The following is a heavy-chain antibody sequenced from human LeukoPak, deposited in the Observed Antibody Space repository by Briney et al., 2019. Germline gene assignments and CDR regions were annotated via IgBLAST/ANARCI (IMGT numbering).Heavy chain of an antibody. CDR2: INPNSGGT. D-gene: IGHD6-19*01. CDR1: GYTFTGYY. V-gene: IGHV1-2*06. Sequence: ASVKVSCKASGYTFTGYYMHWVRQAPGQGLEWMGRINPNSGGTNYAQKFQGRVTMTRDTSISTAYMELSRLRFDDTAVYYCARDSERYSSGLEPLDYWGQGTLVTVSS. J-gene: IGHJ4*02. CDR3: ARDSERYSSGLEPLDY.